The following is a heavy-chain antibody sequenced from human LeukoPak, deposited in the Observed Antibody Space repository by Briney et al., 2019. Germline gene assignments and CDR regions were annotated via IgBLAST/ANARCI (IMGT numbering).Heavy chain of an antibody. Sequence: ASVKVSCKASGYMFSNYGISWVRQAPGHGLEWMGWISGHNGNTNYAQKVQGRATMTTDTSTSTAYMELRSLRFDDTAVYYCARDFAWGSGGAPIDDNWLDPWGQGTLVTVSS. CDR1: GYMFSNYG. CDR2: ISGHNGNT. D-gene: IGHD7-27*01. V-gene: IGHV1-18*01. CDR3: ARDFAWGSGGAPIDDNWLDP. J-gene: IGHJ5*02.